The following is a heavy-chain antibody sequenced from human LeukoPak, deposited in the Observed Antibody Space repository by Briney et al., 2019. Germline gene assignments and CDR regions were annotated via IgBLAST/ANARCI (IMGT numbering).Heavy chain of an antibody. CDR3: ARESGSLTKVTYYGLDI. CDR2: IDDTGT. V-gene: IGHV3-66*01. J-gene: IGHJ6*02. D-gene: IGHD3-3*01. CDR1: GFSVDYNY. Sequence: GGSLRLSCAASGFSVDYNYMTWVRQAPGRGLEWVASIDDTGTHYTASVKGRFDISRDISKNTVSLHLNNVRADDTGLYFCARESGSLTKVTYYGLDIWGPGTTVAVTS.